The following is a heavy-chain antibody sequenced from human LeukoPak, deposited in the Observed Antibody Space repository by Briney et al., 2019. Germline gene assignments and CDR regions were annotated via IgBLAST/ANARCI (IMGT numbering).Heavy chain of an antibody. V-gene: IGHV1-2*02. CDR2: INPNSGGT. D-gene: IGHD6-13*01. CDR3: ARVPHRYSSSWFIDY. Sequence: ASVKVSCKASGGTFSSYAISWVRQAPGQGLEWMGWINPNSGGTNYAQKFQGRVTMTRDTSISTAYMELSRLRSDDTAVYYCARVPHRYSSSWFIDYWGQGTLVTVSS. CDR1: GGTFSSYA. J-gene: IGHJ4*02.